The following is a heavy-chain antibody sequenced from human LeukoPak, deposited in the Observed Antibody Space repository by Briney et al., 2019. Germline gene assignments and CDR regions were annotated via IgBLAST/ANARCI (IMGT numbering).Heavy chain of an antibody. V-gene: IGHV4-4*07. D-gene: IGHD2-15*01. Sequence: PSETLSLTCTVSGGSISSYYWNWIRQPAGKGLEWIGRIHTSGSTNYNPSLKSRVTMSVDTSKNKCSLKLSAVTAADTAVYYCVVVICSGGSCRFDYWGQGTLVTVSS. CDR3: VVVICSGGSCRFDY. CDR2: IHTSGST. J-gene: IGHJ4*02. CDR1: GGSISSYY.